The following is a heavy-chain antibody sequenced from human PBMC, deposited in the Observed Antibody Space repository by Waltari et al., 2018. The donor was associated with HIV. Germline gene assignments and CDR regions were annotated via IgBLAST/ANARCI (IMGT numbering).Heavy chain of an antibody. D-gene: IGHD1-26*01. CDR3: ARHALRVGAAYWNFDL. CDR1: GGSVRSSSYF. J-gene: IGHJ2*01. V-gene: IGHV4-39*01. Sequence: QLQLQESGPGLVKPSETLSPTCTVSGGSVRSSSYFWGWIRQPPGKGLEWVGRIYYTGRAYYNPSLKSRVTISVDTSKNQFSLKVTSVTAADTAVYYCARHALRVGAAYWNFDLWGRGTLVTVST. CDR2: IYYTGRA.